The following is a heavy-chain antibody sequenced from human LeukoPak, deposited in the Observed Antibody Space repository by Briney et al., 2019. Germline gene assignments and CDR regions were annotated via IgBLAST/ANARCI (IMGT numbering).Heavy chain of an antibody. Sequence: PGGSLRLSCAASGFTFSSYWMHWVRQAPGKGLVWVSRINSDGSTNYADSVKGRFTISRDNAKNSLYLQMNSLRVEDTAVYYCAKLDGIAGLDYWGQGTLVTVSP. D-gene: IGHD6-13*01. V-gene: IGHV3-74*01. J-gene: IGHJ4*02. CDR1: GFTFSSYW. CDR3: AKLDGIAGLDY. CDR2: INSDGST.